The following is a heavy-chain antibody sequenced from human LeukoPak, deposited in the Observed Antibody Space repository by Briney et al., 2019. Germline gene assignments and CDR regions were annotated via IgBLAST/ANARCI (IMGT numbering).Heavy chain of an antibody. CDR2: IKQDGSEK. Sequence: GGSLRLPCAASGFTFSSYWMSWVRQAPGKGLEWVANIKQDGSEKYYVDSVKGRFTISRDNAKNSLYLQMNSLRAEDTAVYYCARFDSSGYYYVQVVGFDYWGQGTLVTVSS. CDR3: ARFDSSGYYYVQVVGFDY. CDR1: GFTFSSYW. J-gene: IGHJ4*02. D-gene: IGHD3-22*01. V-gene: IGHV3-7*01.